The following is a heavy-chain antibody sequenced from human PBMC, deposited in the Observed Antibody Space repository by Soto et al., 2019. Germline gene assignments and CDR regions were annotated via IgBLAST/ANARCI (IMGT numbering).Heavy chain of an antibody. CDR3: ARGGTIAITTNGDY. J-gene: IGHJ4*01. V-gene: IGHV3-48*02. CDR1: GFTFRSYN. Sequence: DVQLVESGGGLVQPGGSLRLSCAASGFTFRSYNMNWVRQAPGKGLDWLSYISSSSSTIYYADSVKGRFTISRDNAKNSLYLQMNSLRDDDTAMYYCARGGTIAITTNGDYWGQGTLVTVSS. D-gene: IGHD2-8*01. CDR2: ISSSSSTI.